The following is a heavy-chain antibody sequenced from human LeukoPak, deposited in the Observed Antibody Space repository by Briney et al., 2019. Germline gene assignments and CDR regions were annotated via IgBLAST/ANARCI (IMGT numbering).Heavy chain of an antibody. D-gene: IGHD1-26*01. J-gene: IGHJ4*02. CDR3: AGVVRWPNAFDY. CDR1: GFTFSDYY. V-gene: IGHV3-11*01. Sequence: GGSLRLSCAASGFTFSDYYMTWIRQAPGKGLECVSYISSSGTTISYADSVKGRFTISRDNGKNSLFLQMNTLRAEDTALYYCAGVVRWPNAFDYWGQGTLVTVSS. CDR2: ISSSGTTI.